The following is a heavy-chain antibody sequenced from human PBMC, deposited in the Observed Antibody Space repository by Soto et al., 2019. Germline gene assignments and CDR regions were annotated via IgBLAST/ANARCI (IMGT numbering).Heavy chain of an antibody. D-gene: IGHD3-3*01. CDR1: GFTFSRYW. Sequence: EVQLVESGGDLVQPGGFLRLSCATSGFTFSRYWMHWVRQVPGKGLVWVSRINSDGSSISYSDSVKGRFTISRDNAKNTWYLQMNRLIVEDTAVYYCAGLPVDTITSLDYWGQGTLVTVSS. CDR2: INSDGSSI. V-gene: IGHV3-74*01. CDR3: AGLPVDTITSLDY. J-gene: IGHJ4*02.